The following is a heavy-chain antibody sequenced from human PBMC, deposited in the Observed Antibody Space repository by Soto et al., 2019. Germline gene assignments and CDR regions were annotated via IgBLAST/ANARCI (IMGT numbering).Heavy chain of an antibody. CDR2: MNPSNGNT. Sequence: GASVKVSCKASGYTFTTDDVSWVRQASGQGLEWMGWMNPSNGNTGYAQKFQGRVTMTRNTSISTVYMELSGLRPDDTAVYYCARRKERSGPHYFDYWGQGTRVTVAS. D-gene: IGHD6-25*01. V-gene: IGHV1-8*02. CDR1: GYTFTTDD. CDR3: ARRKERSGPHYFDY. J-gene: IGHJ4*02.